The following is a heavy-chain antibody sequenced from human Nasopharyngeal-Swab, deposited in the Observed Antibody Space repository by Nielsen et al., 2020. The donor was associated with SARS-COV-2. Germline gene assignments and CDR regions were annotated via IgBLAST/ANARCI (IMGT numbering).Heavy chain of an antibody. D-gene: IGHD3-10*01. CDR1: GYTLPELS. CDR3: ATDSPYGSGSYHYYYYYGMDV. CDR2: FDPEDGET. J-gene: IGHJ6*02. V-gene: IGHV1-24*01. Sequence: ASVKVSCQVSGYTLPELSMHWVRQAPGKGLEWMGGFDPEDGETIYAQKFQGRVTMTEDTSTDTAYMELSSLRSEDTAVYYCATDSPYGSGSYHYYYYYGMDVWGQGTTVTVSS.